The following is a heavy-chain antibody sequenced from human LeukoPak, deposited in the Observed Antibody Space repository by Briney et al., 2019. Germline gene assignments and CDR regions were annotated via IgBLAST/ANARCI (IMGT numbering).Heavy chain of an antibody. D-gene: IGHD2-15*01. CDR2: IKKTGSET. CDR1: GFTFSTYW. J-gene: IGHJ4*02. Sequence: GGSLRLSCAASGFTFSTYWMTWVRQAPGKGLEWVAYIKKTGSETYYVDSVKGRFTITRDNTRNSLFLQMYSLRAEDTAVYFCAREDGYCSGGNCYSYFDSWGQGTLVTVSS. V-gene: IGHV3-7*01. CDR3: AREDGYCSGGNCYSYFDS.